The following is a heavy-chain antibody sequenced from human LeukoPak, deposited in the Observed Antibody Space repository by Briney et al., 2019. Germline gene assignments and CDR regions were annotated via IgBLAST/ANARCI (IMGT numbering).Heavy chain of an antibody. V-gene: IGHV4-34*01. J-gene: IGHJ5*02. Sequence: PSETLSLTCAVYGGSFSGYYWSWIRQPPGKGLEWIGEINHSGSTNYKPSLRSRVTISVDRPKKQFSLKLSSVNVADTAVYYCARGLPRNDFWSGFATYWFDPWGRRTLVTVSS. D-gene: IGHD3-3*01. CDR3: ARGLPRNDFWSGFATYWFDP. CDR1: GGSFSGYY. CDR2: INHSGST.